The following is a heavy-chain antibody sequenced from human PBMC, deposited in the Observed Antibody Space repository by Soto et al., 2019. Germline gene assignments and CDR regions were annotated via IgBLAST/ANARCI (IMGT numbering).Heavy chain of an antibody. Sequence: QVQLVQSGAEVKTPGSSVTVSCKASGGTFSSYAINWVLQAPGQGLECMGGIIRIFGTPDYAQRFQGRVTITAEESTGTAYMGLRSMCSKDTAGYYCARQRRNEFYYYVMYAWGQGTTVTVPT. V-gene: IGHV1-69*12. D-gene: IGHD1-1*01. CDR3: ARQRRNEFYYYVMYA. CDR1: GGTFSSYA. J-gene: IGHJ6*01. CDR2: IIRIFGTP.